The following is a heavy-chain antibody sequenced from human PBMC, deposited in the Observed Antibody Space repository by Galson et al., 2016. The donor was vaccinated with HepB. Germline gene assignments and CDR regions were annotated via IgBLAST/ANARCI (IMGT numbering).Heavy chain of an antibody. J-gene: IGHJ4*02. Sequence: PALVKPTQTLTLTCTFSGFSLTTSGVGVGWIRQPPGEALEWLANIFWDEDKRYSPSLKSRLTITKDTSKNQVFLTMTNMDPVDTATYYCANRDYRSGRYYNFDSWGQGTLVTVPS. CDR1: GFSLTTSGVG. D-gene: IGHD3-10*01. CDR3: ANRDYRSGRYYNFDS. CDR2: IFWDEDK. V-gene: IGHV2-5*02.